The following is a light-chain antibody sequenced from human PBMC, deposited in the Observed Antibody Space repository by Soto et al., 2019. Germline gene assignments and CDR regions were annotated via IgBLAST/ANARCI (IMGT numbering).Light chain of an antibody. V-gene: IGLV2-23*02. CDR1: SSDVGSDSL. CDR3: CSYAGSSTLYV. CDR2: DVS. Sequence: QSALTQTAALSGSPGQSITISCTGTSSDVGSDSLVSWYQQHPGKAPKLMIYDVSKWPSGVSNRFSGSKSGNTASLTISGLQAEDEGDYSCCSYAGSSTLYVFGSGTKLTVL. J-gene: IGLJ1*01.